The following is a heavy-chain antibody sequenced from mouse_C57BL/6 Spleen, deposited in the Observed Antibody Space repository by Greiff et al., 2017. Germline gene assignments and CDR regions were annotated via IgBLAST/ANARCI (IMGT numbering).Heavy chain of an antibody. CDR2: IDPENGDT. J-gene: IGHJ3*01. Sequence: EVQLQQSGAELVRPGASVKLSCTASGFNIKDDYMHWVKQRPEQGLEWIGWIDPENGDTEYASKFQGKATITADTSSNTAYLQLSSLTSEDTAVYYCTTGYYGNQAWFAYWGQGTLVTVSA. D-gene: IGHD2-1*01. V-gene: IGHV14-4*01. CDR1: GFNIKDDY. CDR3: TTGYYGNQAWFAY.